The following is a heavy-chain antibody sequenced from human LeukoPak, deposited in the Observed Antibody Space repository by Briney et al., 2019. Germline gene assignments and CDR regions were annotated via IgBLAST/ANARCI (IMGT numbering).Heavy chain of an antibody. CDR2: IYPRDSDT. J-gene: IGHJ6*02. D-gene: IGHD2-8*01. CDR1: GYSLTSYW. Sequence: GESLKISCKGSGYSLTSYWIGWVRQMPGKGLEWMGIIYPRDSDTRYSPSFQGQVTISVDKSISTAYLQWSSLKASDTAMYYCARRNGNYYYGMDVWGQGTTVTVSS. V-gene: IGHV5-51*01. CDR3: ARRNGNYYYGMDV.